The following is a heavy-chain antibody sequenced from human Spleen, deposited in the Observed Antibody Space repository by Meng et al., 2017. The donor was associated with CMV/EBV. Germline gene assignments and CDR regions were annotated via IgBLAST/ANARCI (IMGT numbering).Heavy chain of an antibody. V-gene: IGHV3-23*01. CDR2: ISGSGVTT. CDR3: ARDLGSSSSVGDY. J-gene: IGHJ4*02. CDR1: GFSFNNYA. Sequence: GGSLRLSCAASGFSFNNYAMSWVRQAPGKGLEWVSSISGSGVTTYYADSVKGRFTISRDNAKNTLYLQMNSLRAEDTAVYYCARDLGSSSSVGDYWGQGTLVTVSS. D-gene: IGHD6-6*01.